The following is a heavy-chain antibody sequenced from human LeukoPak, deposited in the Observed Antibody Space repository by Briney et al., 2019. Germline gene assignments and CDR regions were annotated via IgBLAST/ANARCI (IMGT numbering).Heavy chain of an antibody. CDR1: GFTFSSYA. CDR2: ISYDGSNK. J-gene: IGHJ4*02. Sequence: GGSLRLSCAASGFTFSSYAMHWVRQAPGKGLEWVAVISYDGSNKYYADSVKGRFTISRDNSKNTLYLQMNSLRAEDTAVYYCARVKGPLYGAVAPPHYWGQGTLVTVSS. D-gene: IGHD6-19*01. V-gene: IGHV3-30-3*01. CDR3: ARVKGPLYGAVAPPHY.